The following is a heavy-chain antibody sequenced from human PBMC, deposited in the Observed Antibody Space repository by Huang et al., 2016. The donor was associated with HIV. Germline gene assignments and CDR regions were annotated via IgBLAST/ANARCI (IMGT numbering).Heavy chain of an antibody. CDR3: VRDQGRLAVGGIDNWFDP. V-gene: IGHV4-59*02. D-gene: IGHD6-19*01. CDR2: VYDSGTT. Sequence: QVRLQESGPGLVKPSETLSLSCTVSGDSVSRHYWGWIRHPPGKGLEWIGAVYDSGTTKYNPRLKSRITRSVETSKNGFSLNMRSVSAADTAMYFCVRDQGRLAVGGIDNWFDPWGQGALVTVSS. J-gene: IGHJ5*02. CDR1: GDSVSRHY.